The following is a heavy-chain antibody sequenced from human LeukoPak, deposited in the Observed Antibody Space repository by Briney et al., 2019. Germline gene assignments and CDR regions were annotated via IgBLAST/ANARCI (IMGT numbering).Heavy chain of an antibody. CDR1: GFTFSSYA. D-gene: IGHD3-16*01. CDR3: ARGGGLDV. J-gene: IGHJ6*02. V-gene: IGHV3-30*09. Sequence: GRSLRLSCAASGFTFSSYAMHWVRQAPGKGLEWVAVISYDGSNKYYADSVKGRFAISRDNSDNTLYLQMSSLRVDDTAVYFCARGGGLDVWGQGATVTVSS. CDR2: ISYDGSNK.